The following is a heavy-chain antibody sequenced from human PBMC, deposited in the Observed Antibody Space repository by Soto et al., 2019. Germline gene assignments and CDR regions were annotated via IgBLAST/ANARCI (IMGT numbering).Heavy chain of an antibody. CDR3: ARKGSSGSSSLDY. D-gene: IGHD6-6*01. Sequence: QVQLVQSGAEVKKPGSSVKVSCKASGGTFSSYTISWVRQAPGQGLEWMGRIIPILGIANYAQKFQGRVTITADKSTSTAYMELSSLRSEDTAVYYCARKGSSGSSSLDYWGQGTLVTVSS. V-gene: IGHV1-69*02. CDR2: IIPILGIA. J-gene: IGHJ4*02. CDR1: GGTFSSYT.